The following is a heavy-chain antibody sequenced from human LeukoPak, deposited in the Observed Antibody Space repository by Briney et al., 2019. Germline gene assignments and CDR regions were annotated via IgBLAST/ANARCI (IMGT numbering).Heavy chain of an antibody. CDR1: GYSFTSYW. J-gene: IGHJ4*02. CDR2: IYPGDSDT. V-gene: IGHV5-51*01. CDR3: ARHSPYYYDSSGYSDY. D-gene: IGHD3-22*01. Sequence: GESLKISCKGSGYSFTSYWIGWVCQMPGKGLEWMGIIYPGDSDTRYSPSFQGQVTISADKSISTAYLQWSSLKASDTAMYYCARHSPYYYDSSGYSDYWGQGTLVTVSS.